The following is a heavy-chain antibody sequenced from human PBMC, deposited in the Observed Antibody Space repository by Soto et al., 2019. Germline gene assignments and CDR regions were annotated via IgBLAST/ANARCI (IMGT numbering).Heavy chain of an antibody. J-gene: IGHJ4*02. CDR2: IFNSGTT. CDR3: ALALGPTTGLDY. Sequence: QVQLQESGPGLVKPSQTLSLTCSVSGASTVSHYHWTWIRQPPGKGLEWMGYIFNSGTTFSNPSLTSRLSISMDTSGNHFSLELRSVTAADTAVYYCALALGPTTGLDYWGQGTLVTVS. V-gene: IGHV4-31*02. D-gene: IGHD1-26*01. CDR1: GASTVSHYH.